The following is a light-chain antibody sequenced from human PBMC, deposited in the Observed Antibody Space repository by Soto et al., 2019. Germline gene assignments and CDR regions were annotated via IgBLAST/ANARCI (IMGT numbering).Light chain of an antibody. J-gene: IGKJ5*01. CDR1: QSVSSY. CDR3: QQPSNWPIT. CDR2: NAS. V-gene: IGKV3-11*02. Sequence: EIMLTQSPATLSLSPEERGTLSCRASQSVSSYLAWYQQNPCRAPRLFVYNASNRPPGIPARFSGSGSGRGFTTTISSPETEDFAVYYCQQPSNWPITFGQGTRLEIK.